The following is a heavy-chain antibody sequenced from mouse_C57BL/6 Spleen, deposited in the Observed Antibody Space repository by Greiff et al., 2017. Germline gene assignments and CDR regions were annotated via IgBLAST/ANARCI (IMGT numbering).Heavy chain of an antibody. CDR3: ARGGKTHFDY. CDR2: INPGSGGT. J-gene: IGHJ2*01. CDR1: GYAFTNYL. V-gene: IGHV1-54*01. Sequence: QVQLQQSGAELVRPGTSVKVSCKASGYAFTNYLIEWVKQRPGPGLEWIGVINPGSGGTNYNEKFKGKATLTADKSSSTAYMQLSSLTSEDSAVYFCARGGKTHFDYWGQGTTLTVSS.